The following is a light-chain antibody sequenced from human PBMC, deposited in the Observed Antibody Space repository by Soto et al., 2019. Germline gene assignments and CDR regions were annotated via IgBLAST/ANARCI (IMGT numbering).Light chain of an antibody. Sequence: EVVLKQSPATLYLSPGERATLSCRASENVRTFVDWYQQKPGQAPRLLIYGASNRATGIPARFSGSGSGTDFTRTIRNLEPEDFAVYYCQQHSHWPPWTFGQGTRVEIQ. J-gene: IGKJ1*01. V-gene: IGKV3-11*01. CDR3: QQHSHWPPWT. CDR2: GAS. CDR1: ENVRTF.